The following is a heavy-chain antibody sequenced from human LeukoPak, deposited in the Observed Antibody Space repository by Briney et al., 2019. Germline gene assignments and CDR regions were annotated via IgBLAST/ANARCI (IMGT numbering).Heavy chain of an antibody. D-gene: IGHD3-3*01. J-gene: IGHJ6*03. CDR1: GGSISSGSYY. CDR2: IYTSGST. CDR3: AREGLRDFGVVITYYYYYYMDV. V-gene: IGHV4-61*02. Sequence: PSQTLSLTCTVSGGSISSGSYYWSWIRQPAGKGLEWIGRIYTSGSTSYNPSLKSRVTISVDTSKNQFSLKLSSVTAADTAVYYCAREGLRDFGVVITYYYYYYMDVWGKGTTVTVSS.